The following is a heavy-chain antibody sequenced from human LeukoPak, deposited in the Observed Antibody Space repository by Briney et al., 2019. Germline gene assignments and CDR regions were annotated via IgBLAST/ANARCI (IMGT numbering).Heavy chain of an antibody. J-gene: IGHJ3*01. CDR1: GFTFSSYA. Sequence: TGGSLRLSCAASGFTFSSYAMTWVRQAPGKGLEWVSAISGSGGTTYYADSVKGRFTISRDNSKDTLFLLMNSLRADDTAIYYCAKDVHGPTYTWGQGTMVTVSS. V-gene: IGHV3-23*01. CDR3: AKDVHGPTYT. D-gene: IGHD1-26*01. CDR2: ISGSGGTT.